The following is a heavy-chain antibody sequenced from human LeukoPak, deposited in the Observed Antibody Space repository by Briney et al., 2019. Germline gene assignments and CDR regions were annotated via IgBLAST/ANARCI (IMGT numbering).Heavy chain of an antibody. Sequence: GGSLRLSCTASGFSFCDYSMNWVRQAPGKGLEWVGFIRSEAYGGTTQYAASVKGRFTISRDDSKSIAYLQMNSLKTEDTAVYYCTSQLQLLTFFDYWGQGTLVTVSS. CDR1: GFSFCDYS. CDR3: TSQLQLLTFFDY. D-gene: IGHD6-13*01. V-gene: IGHV3-49*04. J-gene: IGHJ4*02. CDR2: IRSEAYGGTT.